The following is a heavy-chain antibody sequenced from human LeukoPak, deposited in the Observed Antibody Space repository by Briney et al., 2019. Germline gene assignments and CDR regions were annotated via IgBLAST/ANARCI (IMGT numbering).Heavy chain of an antibody. D-gene: IGHD3-10*01. CDR2: INTDGCTT. Sequence: GGALSLSCPASGFTFSNSWMHWVRQAPGKRLVWVSRINTDGCTTNYADSVKGRFTISRDNPRNTVYLQMNSLRAEDSAVYYCANSYSPPHFWGQGTLVTVSS. J-gene: IGHJ4*02. CDR1: GFTFSNSW. CDR3: ANSYSPPHF. V-gene: IGHV3-74*01.